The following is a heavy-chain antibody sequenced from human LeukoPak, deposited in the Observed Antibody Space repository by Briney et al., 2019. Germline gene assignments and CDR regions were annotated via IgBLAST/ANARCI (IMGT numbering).Heavy chain of an antibody. Sequence: GESLKISCKGSGYSFTSYWIAWVRQMPGKGLEWMGIIYPGDSDTRYSPSFQGHVTISVDKSISTAYLQWSSLEASDTAMYYCAREGVVVTDYFDYWGQGTLVTVSS. J-gene: IGHJ4*02. V-gene: IGHV5-51*01. CDR2: IYPGDSDT. CDR1: GYSFTSYW. CDR3: AREGVVVTDYFDY. D-gene: IGHD3-22*01.